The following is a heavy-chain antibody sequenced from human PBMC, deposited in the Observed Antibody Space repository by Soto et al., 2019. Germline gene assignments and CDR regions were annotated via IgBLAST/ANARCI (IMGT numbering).Heavy chain of an antibody. D-gene: IGHD3-10*01. V-gene: IGHV3-74*01. CDR3: ARSVRSRSFPYYYYDMDV. J-gene: IGHJ6*02. CDR1: GFTSSNYW. Sequence: GGSLRLSCAASGFTSSNYWMHWVRQAPGKGLVWVSRIKSDGSSTSYADSVKGRFTISRDNAKNTVDLQMHGLRAEDMAVYYCARSVRSRSFPYYYYDMDVWGQGTKVTVSS. CDR2: IKSDGSST.